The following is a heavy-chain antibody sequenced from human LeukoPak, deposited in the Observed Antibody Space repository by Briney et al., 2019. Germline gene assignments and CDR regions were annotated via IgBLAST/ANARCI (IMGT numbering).Heavy chain of an antibody. V-gene: IGHV3-7*01. D-gene: IGHD6-13*01. CDR1: GFTFSSYW. Sequence: GGSLRLSCAASGFTFSSYWMSWVRQAPGKGLEWVAHIKQDGSEKYYVDSVKGRFTISRDNAKNSLYLQMNSLRAEDTAVYYCARDLGPIYSSSWYEMDYWGQGTLVTVSS. J-gene: IGHJ4*02. CDR2: IKQDGSEK. CDR3: ARDLGPIYSSSWYEMDY.